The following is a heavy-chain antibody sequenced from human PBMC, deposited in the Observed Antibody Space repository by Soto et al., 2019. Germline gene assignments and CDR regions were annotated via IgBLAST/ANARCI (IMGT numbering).Heavy chain of an antibody. D-gene: IGHD1-1*01. V-gene: IGHV1-69*18. Sequence: QVHLVQSGAEVRQPGSSVRVSCKASGGTFSGAGVSWVRQAPGQGLEWMGNHIPMFGSTNYAEKFQGRLTISADAPATTAYMVLSSLGSDDTAVYYCARGDGFNYYFDYWGQGALVTVSS. CDR2: HIPMFGST. J-gene: IGHJ4*02. CDR3: ARGDGFNYYFDY. CDR1: GGTFSGAG.